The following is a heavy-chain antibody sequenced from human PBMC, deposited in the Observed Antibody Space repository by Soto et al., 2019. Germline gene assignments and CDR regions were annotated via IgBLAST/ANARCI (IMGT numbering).Heavy chain of an antibody. D-gene: IGHD2-21*02. Sequence: SETLSLTCAVSGGSISSGGYSWSWIRQPPGKGLEWIGYIYHSGSTYYNPSLKSRVTISVDRSNNEFSLNLKSVTAADTAVYYCPPLPPRILVVTFLFPLWARGPLVPVSS. J-gene: IGHJ4*02. CDR2: IYHSGST. CDR1: GGSISSGGYS. V-gene: IGHV4-30-2*01. CDR3: PPLPPRILVVTFLFPL.